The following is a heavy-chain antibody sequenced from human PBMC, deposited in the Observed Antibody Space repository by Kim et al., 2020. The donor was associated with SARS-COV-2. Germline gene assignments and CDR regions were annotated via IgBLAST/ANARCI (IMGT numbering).Heavy chain of an antibody. CDR3: ATTLGDSSGYY. J-gene: IGHJ4*02. V-gene: IGHV3-48*03. D-gene: IGHD6-19*01. CDR2: TM. Sequence: TMYYADSLKGRFTISRDNAKNSLDLHMSNLRAEDTAVYYCATTLGDSSGYYWGQGILVTVSS.